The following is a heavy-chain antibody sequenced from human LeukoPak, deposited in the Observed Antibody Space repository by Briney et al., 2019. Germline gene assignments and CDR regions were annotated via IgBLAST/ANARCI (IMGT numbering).Heavy chain of an antibody. J-gene: IGHJ5*02. V-gene: IGHV3-23*01. CDR1: GFTFSSYA. CDR2: ISDSGGNP. D-gene: IGHD3-3*01. Sequence: PAGSRRLSCAASGFTFSSYAMSWVRQAPGKGLKWVSAISDSGGNPYYADSVKGRFTISRDNSKNTLYLHMGSLRAEDTALYYCAKIDYTINAWGQGTLVTVSS. CDR3: AKIDYTINA.